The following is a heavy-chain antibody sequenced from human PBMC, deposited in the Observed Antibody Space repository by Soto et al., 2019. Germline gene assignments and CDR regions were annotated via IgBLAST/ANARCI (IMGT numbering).Heavy chain of an antibody. Sequence: GASVKVSCKASGGTFSSYAISWVRQAPGQGLEWMGGIIPIFGTANYAQKFQGRVTITADESTSTAYMELSSLRSEDTAVYYCARGGAVDWNYYYFDYWGQGTLVTVSS. J-gene: IGHJ4*02. D-gene: IGHD1-7*01. CDR1: GGTFSSYA. CDR2: IIPIFGTA. CDR3: ARGGAVDWNYYYFDY. V-gene: IGHV1-69*13.